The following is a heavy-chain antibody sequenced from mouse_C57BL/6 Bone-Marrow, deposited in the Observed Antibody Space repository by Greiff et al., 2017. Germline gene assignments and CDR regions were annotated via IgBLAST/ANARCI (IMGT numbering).Heavy chain of an antibody. CDR2: IDPSDSYT. Sequence: QVQLQQPGAELVMPGASVKLSCKASGYTFTSYWMHWVKQRPGQGLEWIGEIDPSDSYTNYNQKFKGKSTLTVDKSSSTAYMQLSSLTSEDSAVYYGARETAQAIAMDYWGQGTSVTVSS. V-gene: IGHV1-69*01. D-gene: IGHD3-2*02. CDR1: GYTFTSYW. J-gene: IGHJ4*01. CDR3: ARETAQAIAMDY.